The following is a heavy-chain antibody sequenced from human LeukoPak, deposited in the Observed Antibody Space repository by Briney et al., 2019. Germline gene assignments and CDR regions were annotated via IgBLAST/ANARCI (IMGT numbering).Heavy chain of an antibody. J-gene: IGHJ6*02. D-gene: IGHD3-16*01. CDR2: IHYSGKA. Sequence: SETLSLTCTASGGTISGHYWTWLRQPPGKGLEWIGQIHYSGKADYNPSLRSRINISVDMSKNQMSLKVNSVTAADTAVYYCVRFGVDYDMDVWGQGTTVTVS. CDR3: VRFGVDYDMDV. V-gene: IGHV4-59*11. CDR1: GGTISGHY.